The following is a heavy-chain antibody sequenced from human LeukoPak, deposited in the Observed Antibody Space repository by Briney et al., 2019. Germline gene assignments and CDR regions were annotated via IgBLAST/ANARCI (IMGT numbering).Heavy chain of an antibody. V-gene: IGHV1-69*05. CDR1: GGTFSSYA. CDR3: ATRSPYYYGSGSSYYFDY. Sequence: SVKVSCKASGGTFSSYAISWVRQAPGQGLEWMGGIIPIFGTANYAQKFQGRVTITTDESTSTAYMELSSLRSEDTAVYYCATRSPYYYGSGSSYYFDYWGQGTLVTVSS. D-gene: IGHD3-10*01. CDR2: IIPIFGTA. J-gene: IGHJ4*02.